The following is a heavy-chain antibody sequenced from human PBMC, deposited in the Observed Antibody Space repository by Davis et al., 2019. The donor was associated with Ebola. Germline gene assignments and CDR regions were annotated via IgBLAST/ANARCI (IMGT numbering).Heavy chain of an antibody. CDR1: GYSFTTYW. CDR2: VYPGDSDI. Sequence: GESLKISCKVSGYSFTTYWIGWVRQMPGKGLAWMGTVYPGDSDIRYSPSFQGHVTISAEKSSNTAYLQWSSLKASDTATYYCAKLGRSSDYYGRHFDWWGQGTRVTVSS. D-gene: IGHD2-21*02. J-gene: IGHJ4*02. CDR3: AKLGRSSDYYGRHFDW. V-gene: IGHV5-51*01.